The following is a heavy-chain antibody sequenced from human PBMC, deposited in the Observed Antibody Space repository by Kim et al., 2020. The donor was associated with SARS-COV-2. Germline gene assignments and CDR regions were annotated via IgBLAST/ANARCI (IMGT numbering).Heavy chain of an antibody. Sequence: GGSLRLSCAASGFTFSSYWMSWVRQAPGKGLEWVANIKQDGSEKYYVDSVKGRFTISRDNAKNSLYLQMNSLRAEDTAVYYCARDKESFSLRDTAMVNYYYYYGMDVWGQGTTVTVSS. J-gene: IGHJ6*02. CDR1: GFTFSSYW. CDR3: ARDKESFSLRDTAMVNYYYYYGMDV. V-gene: IGHV3-7*03. D-gene: IGHD5-18*01. CDR2: IKQDGSEK.